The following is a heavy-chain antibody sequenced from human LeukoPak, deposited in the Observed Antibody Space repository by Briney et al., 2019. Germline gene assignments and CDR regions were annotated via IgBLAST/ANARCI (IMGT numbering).Heavy chain of an antibody. Sequence: GGSLRLSCAASGFTFSSYSMSWVRQAPGKGLEWVSSISSSSSYIYYADSVKGRFTISRDNAKNSLYLQMNSLRAEDTAVYYCARDHDFWSGEFDYWGQGTLVTVSS. CDR2: ISSSSSYI. CDR3: ARDHDFWSGEFDY. V-gene: IGHV3-21*01. D-gene: IGHD3-3*01. J-gene: IGHJ4*02. CDR1: GFTFSSYS.